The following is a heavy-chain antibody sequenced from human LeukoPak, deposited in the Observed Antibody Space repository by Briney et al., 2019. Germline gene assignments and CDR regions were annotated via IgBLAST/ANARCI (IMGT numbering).Heavy chain of an antibody. CDR2: ISHSEIA. CDR3: ARDGGTTSNPSHDTFAI. J-gene: IGHJ3*02. V-gene: IGHV4-30-2*01. D-gene: IGHD4-11*01. CDR1: GGSISSGANY. Sequence: SETLSLTCTVSGGSISSGANYWSWIRQPPGRGLEWIGYISHSEIAYYSPSLESRITISVDRSKNQFSLKLKSVTAADTAIYYCARDGGTTSNPSHDTFAIWGQGTMVAVSS.